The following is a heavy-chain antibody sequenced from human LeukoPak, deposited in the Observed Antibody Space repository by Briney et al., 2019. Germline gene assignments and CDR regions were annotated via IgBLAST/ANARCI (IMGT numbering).Heavy chain of an antibody. CDR3: ARDLIYTSSWYDH. D-gene: IGHD3-9*01. CDR2: ISAYTGIT. CDR1: SYTFTNYG. J-gene: IGHJ5*02. Sequence: GASVKVSCKTSSYTFTNYGISWVRQAPGQGLEWMGWISAYTGITSYAQKFQGRVTMTTDTSTSTAYMGLRSLRSDDTAVYYCARDLIYTSSWYDHWGQGTLVTVSS. V-gene: IGHV1-18*01.